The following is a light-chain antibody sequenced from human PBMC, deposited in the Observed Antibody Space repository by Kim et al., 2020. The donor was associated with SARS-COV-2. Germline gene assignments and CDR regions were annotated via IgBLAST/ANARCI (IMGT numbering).Light chain of an antibody. Sequence: SASVGARVTITCRASQSIGDWLAWYQQKPGQAPKLLMFKASSLDSGVPSRFSGSGSGTEFTLTITSLQPDDVATYYCQQSHSYSPSFGQGTKLEI. CDR3: QQSHSYSPS. CDR1: QSIGDW. J-gene: IGKJ2*01. V-gene: IGKV1-5*03. CDR2: KAS.